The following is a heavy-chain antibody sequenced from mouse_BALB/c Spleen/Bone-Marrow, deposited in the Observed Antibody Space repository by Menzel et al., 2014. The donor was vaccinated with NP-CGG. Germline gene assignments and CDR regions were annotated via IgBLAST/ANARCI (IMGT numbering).Heavy chain of an antibody. J-gene: IGHJ3*01. Sequence: QVQLQQSGPELAKPGASVKMSCKASGYTFTSYWMHWVKQRPGQGLEWIGYINPSTGYTEYNQKFKDKATLTADKSSSTAYMQLSSLTSEDSAVYYCAREGSDPWFAYWGQGTLVTVSA. CDR1: GYTFTSYW. CDR2: INPSTGYT. V-gene: IGHV1-7*01. CDR3: AREGSDPWFAY.